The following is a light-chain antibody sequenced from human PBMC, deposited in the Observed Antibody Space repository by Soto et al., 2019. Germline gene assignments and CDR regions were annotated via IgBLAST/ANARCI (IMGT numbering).Light chain of an antibody. J-gene: IGLJ2*01. V-gene: IGLV2-14*01. CDR3: SSYTSGSTPVV. CDR1: SSDVGGYNY. Sequence: SALPQPASVSGSPGQSITISCTGTSSDVGGYNYVSWYQQHPGKVPKLMIYDVSNRPSGVSNRFSGSKSGNTASLTISGLQADDEADYYCSSYTSGSTPVVFGGGTKLTVL. CDR2: DVS.